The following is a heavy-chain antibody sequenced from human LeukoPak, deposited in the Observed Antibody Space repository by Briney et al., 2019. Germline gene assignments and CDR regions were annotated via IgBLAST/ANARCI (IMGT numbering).Heavy chain of an antibody. J-gene: IGHJ4*02. V-gene: IGHV3-9*01. Sequence: PGRSLRLSCAASGFTFDDYAMHWVRQAPGKGLEWVSGISWNSGSIGYADSVKGRFTISRDNAKNSLYLQMNSLRAEDTALYYCARVHESNYYDSSGYPFDYWGQGTLVTVSS. CDR3: ARVHESNYYDSSGYPFDY. D-gene: IGHD3-22*01. CDR1: GFTFDDYA. CDR2: ISWNSGSI.